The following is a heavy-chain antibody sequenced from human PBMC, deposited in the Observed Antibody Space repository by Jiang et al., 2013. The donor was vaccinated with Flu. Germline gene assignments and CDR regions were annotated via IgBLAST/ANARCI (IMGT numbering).Heavy chain of an antibody. Sequence: GSGLVKPSETLSLTCTVSGGSISSSSYYWGWIRQPPGKGLEWIGSIYYSGSTYYNPSLKSRVTISVDTSKNQFSLKLSSVTAADTAVYYCARSSPYDSSGYGELYTIFFDYWGQGTLVTVSS. J-gene: IGHJ4*02. V-gene: IGHV4-39*01. CDR3: ARSSPYDSSGYGELYTIFFDY. D-gene: IGHD3-22*01. CDR1: GGSISSSSYY. CDR2: IYYSGST.